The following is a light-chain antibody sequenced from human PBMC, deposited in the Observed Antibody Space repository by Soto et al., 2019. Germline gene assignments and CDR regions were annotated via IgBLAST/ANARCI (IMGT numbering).Light chain of an antibody. CDR1: ALPTQF. J-gene: IGLJ2*01. CDR3: QLADSSTPPYVV. V-gene: IGLV3-25*03. CDR2: RDR. Sequence: SYELTQPPSVSVSPGQTAKITCSGDALPTQFAHWYQQKSGQAPVLVIYRDRERPSGIPERFSGSSSGTTVTLTISGVQAEDEAHYYCQLADSSTPPYVVFGGGTKLTVL.